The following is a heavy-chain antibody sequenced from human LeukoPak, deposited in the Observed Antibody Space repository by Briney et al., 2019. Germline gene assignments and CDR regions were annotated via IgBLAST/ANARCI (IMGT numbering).Heavy chain of an antibody. Sequence: PGGSLRLSCAASGFTFSSYAMSWVGQARGKGLEWVSAISGSGGSTYYADSVKGRFTISRDNSKKTLYLQMNSLRAEDTAMYFCARDSNPYCSGGSCTAFDIWGQGTMVTVSS. CDR2: ISGSGGST. CDR1: GFTFSSYA. J-gene: IGHJ3*02. V-gene: IGHV3-23*01. D-gene: IGHD2-15*01. CDR3: ARDSNPYCSGGSCTAFDI.